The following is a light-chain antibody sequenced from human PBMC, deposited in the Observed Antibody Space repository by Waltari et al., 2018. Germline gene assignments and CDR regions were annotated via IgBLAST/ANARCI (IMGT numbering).Light chain of an antibody. CDR1: ISDGVAYNF. V-gene: IGLV2-14*03. J-gene: IGLJ2*01. CDR3: SSYTRIGTVV. CDR2: DVR. Sequence: QSALTQPASVSGSPGQSITISCTASISDGVAYNFVSWHQQHPCNAPQLMIYDVRDRPSGVSNRFSGSKSGNMASLTISGLQAEDEADYYCSSYTRIGTVVFGGGTKVTVL.